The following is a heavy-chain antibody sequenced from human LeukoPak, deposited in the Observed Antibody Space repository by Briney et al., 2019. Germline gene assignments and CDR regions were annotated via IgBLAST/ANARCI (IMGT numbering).Heavy chain of an antibody. CDR1: GFTFSSYA. J-gene: IGHJ4*02. CDR2: ISDSGGST. D-gene: IGHD6-19*01. CDR3: AKQDIRSSAWYD. V-gene: IGHV3-23*01. Sequence: GGSLRLSCAASGFTFSSYAMSWVRQAPGQGLEWVSAISDSGGSTYYADSVKGRFTISRDNSKNTLYLQVNSLRAEDTAVYYCAKQDIRSSAWYDWGQGTLVTVSS.